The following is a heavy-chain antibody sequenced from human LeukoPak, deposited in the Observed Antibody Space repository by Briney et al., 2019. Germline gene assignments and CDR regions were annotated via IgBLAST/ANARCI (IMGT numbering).Heavy chain of an antibody. CDR1: GGSPSGYF. CDR3: ARHLVDAYGMDV. J-gene: IGHJ6*02. D-gene: IGHD2-2*01. Sequence: PSETLSLTCAVYGGSPSGYFWSWMRQPPGKGLEWIGEVHHSGSTIYHPSLQSRVTISVDTSKNQFSLKLNSVTAADAAVFYCARHLVDAYGMDVWGQGTTVTVSS. V-gene: IGHV4-34*01. CDR2: VHHSGST.